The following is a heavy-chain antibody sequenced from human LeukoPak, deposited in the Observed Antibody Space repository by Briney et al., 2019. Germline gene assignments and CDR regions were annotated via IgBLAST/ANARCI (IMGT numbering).Heavy chain of an antibody. Sequence: SETLSRSCTVSGGSVSSGSYYWSWIRQPAGKGLEWIGRIYTSGSTDYNPSLRSRVTMSVDTSRNQFSLKLTSMTAADTAVYYCARESKSYDGSGVYHDYWGQGTLVAVSS. CDR2: IYTSGST. D-gene: IGHD3-22*01. CDR3: ARESKSYDGSGVYHDY. J-gene: IGHJ4*02. V-gene: IGHV4-61*02. CDR1: GGSVSSGSYY.